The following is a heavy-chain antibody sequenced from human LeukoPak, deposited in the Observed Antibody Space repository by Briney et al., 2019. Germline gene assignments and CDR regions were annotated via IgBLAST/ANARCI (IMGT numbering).Heavy chain of an antibody. V-gene: IGHV3-21*01. Sequence: GGSLRLSCAASGFTFSSYSMNWVRQAPGKGLEWVSSISSSSSYIYYADSVKGRFTISRDSAKNSLYLQMNSLRAEDTAVYYCARDRGGSGWYNLDYWGQGTLVTVSS. CDR3: ARDRGGSGWYNLDY. D-gene: IGHD6-19*01. CDR1: GFTFSSYS. CDR2: ISSSSSYI. J-gene: IGHJ4*02.